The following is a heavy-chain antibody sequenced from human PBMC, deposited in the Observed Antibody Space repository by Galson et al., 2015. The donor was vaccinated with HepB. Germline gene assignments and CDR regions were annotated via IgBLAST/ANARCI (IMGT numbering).Heavy chain of an antibody. Sequence: SVKVSCKASGYTFTSYAMHWVRQAPGQRLEWMGWINAGNGNTKYSQKFQGRVTITRDTSASTAYMELSSLRSEDTAVYYCARGENIVVVPAAMAYYYYGMDVWGQGTTVTVSS. V-gene: IGHV1-3*01. CDR2: INAGNGNT. J-gene: IGHJ6*02. CDR3: ARGENIVVVPAAMAYYYYGMDV. CDR1: GYTFTSYA. D-gene: IGHD2-2*01.